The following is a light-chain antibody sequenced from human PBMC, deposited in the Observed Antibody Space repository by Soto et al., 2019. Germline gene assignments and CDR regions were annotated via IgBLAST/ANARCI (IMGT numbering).Light chain of an antibody. J-gene: IGKJ4*01. CDR1: QSISSW. Sequence: DIQMTQSPSTLSASVGDRVTITCRASQSISSWLAWYQQKPGKAPKLLIYKASSLESGVPSRFSGSGSETEFTVTISRLQPDDFETYYCQQYNSYPLTFGGGTKVDIK. CDR3: QQYNSYPLT. V-gene: IGKV1-5*03. CDR2: KAS.